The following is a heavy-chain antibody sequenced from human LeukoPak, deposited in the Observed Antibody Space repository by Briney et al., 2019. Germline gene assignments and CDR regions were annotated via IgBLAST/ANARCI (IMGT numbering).Heavy chain of an antibody. CDR1: GGTFSSYA. D-gene: IGHD6-6*01. CDR3: AREDPLYSSSHGSDY. CDR2: IIPILGIA. J-gene: IGHJ4*02. V-gene: IGHV1-69*04. Sequence: SAKVSCKASGGTFSSYAISWVRQAPGQGLEWMGRIIPILGIANYAQKFQGRVTITADKSTSTAYMELSSLRSEDTAVYYCAREDPLYSSSHGSDYWGQGTLVTVSS.